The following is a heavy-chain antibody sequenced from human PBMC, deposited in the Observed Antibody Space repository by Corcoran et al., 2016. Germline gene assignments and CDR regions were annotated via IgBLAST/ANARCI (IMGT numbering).Heavy chain of an antibody. CDR3: ARNSGVYDLFRSYYALDV. CDR2: IWYDESNE. D-gene: IGHD5-12*01. Sequence: QVQLVESGGGVVQPGRSLDLSCAASGFTFSTYGMHWVRQAPGKGLEWVAVIWYDESNEYYADSVKGRFTITRDNSKNKLYLQMNSLRAEDIDVFDCARNSGVYDLFRSYYALDVWGQGTTVTVSS. J-gene: IGHJ6*02. V-gene: IGHV3-33*01. CDR1: GFTFSTYG.